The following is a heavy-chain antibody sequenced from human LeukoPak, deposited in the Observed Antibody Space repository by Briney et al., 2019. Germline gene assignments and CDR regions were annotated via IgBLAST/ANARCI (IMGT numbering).Heavy chain of an antibody. V-gene: IGHV3-21*01. CDR1: GFTFSSYN. J-gene: IGHJ4*02. D-gene: IGHD6-13*01. CDR3: ARGTSIAAAPFDY. Sequence: GGSLRLSCAASGFTFSSYNMNWVRQAPGEGLEWVSSISSSSSYIYYADSVKGRFTISGDNAKNSLYLQMNSLRAEDTAVYYCARGTSIAAAPFDYWGQGALVTVSS. CDR2: ISSSSSYI.